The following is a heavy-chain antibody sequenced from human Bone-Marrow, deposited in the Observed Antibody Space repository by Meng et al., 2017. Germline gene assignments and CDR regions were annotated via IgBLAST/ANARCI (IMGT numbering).Heavy chain of an antibody. CDR1: GGSISSGSYY. Sequence: SETLSLTCTVSGGSISSGSYYWSWIRQPAGKGLEWIGRIYTSGSTNYNPSLKSRVTISVDTSKNQFSLKLRSVTAADTAVYYCARTALWFGEFWGSGGDDYWGQGTLVTVSS. V-gene: IGHV4-61*02. CDR2: IYTSGST. D-gene: IGHD3-10*01. CDR3: ARTALWFGEFWGSGGDDY. J-gene: IGHJ4*02.